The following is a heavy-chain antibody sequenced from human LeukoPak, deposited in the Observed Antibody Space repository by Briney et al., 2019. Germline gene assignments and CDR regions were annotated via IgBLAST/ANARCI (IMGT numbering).Heavy chain of an antibody. CDR3: ARDRGSDGSDQPDP. Sequence: SETLSLTCAVSAYSISSGYYWGWIRQPPGQGLEWIGRIYSGGITIYNPSLKSRVTMSVDTSKNQFSLKLSSVTAADTAVYYCARDRGSDGSDQPDPWGQGTLVAVSS. CDR1: AYSISSGYY. J-gene: IGHJ5*02. D-gene: IGHD3-10*01. V-gene: IGHV4-38-2*01. CDR2: IYSGGIT.